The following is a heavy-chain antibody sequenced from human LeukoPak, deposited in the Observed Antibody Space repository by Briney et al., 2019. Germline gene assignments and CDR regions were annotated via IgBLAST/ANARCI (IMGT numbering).Heavy chain of an antibody. CDR2: ISYDGSNK. V-gene: IGHV3-30*04. CDR1: GFTFSSYA. Sequence: PGGSLRLSCAASGFTFSSYAMHWVRQAPGKGLEWVAVISYDGSNKYYADSVKGRFTISRDNSKNTLYLQINSLRAEDTAVYYCARVGEHYDILTGYLDYWGQGTLVTVSS. CDR3: ARVGEHYDILTGYLDY. J-gene: IGHJ4*02. D-gene: IGHD3-9*01.